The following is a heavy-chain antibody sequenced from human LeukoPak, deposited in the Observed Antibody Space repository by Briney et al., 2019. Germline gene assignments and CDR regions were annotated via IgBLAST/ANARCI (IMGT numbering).Heavy chain of an antibody. Sequence: PGGSLRLSCAASGLRINNYAMHWVRQAPGKGLEWVAILWSNGNTRFYADSVKGRFTISRDTSTNTLYLHVDSLRVEDTAVYHCVRDSPHWTLDYWGQGTLVTVSS. CDR1: GLRINNYA. CDR3: VRDSPHWTLDY. D-gene: IGHD1-1*01. CDR2: LWSNGNTR. V-gene: IGHV3-33*01. J-gene: IGHJ4*02.